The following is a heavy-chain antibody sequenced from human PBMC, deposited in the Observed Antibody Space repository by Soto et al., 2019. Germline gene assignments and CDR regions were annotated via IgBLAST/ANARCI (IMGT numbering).Heavy chain of an antibody. V-gene: IGHV3-30-3*01. J-gene: IGHJ4*02. CDR2: ISYDGSNK. Sequence: EGSLRLSCAAAGFTFSSYAMHWVRQAPGKGLEWVAVISYDGSNKYYADSVKGRFTISRDNSKNTLYLQMNSLRAEDTAGYYCAREMGYYDSSGHGDYRGQVPRVTFST. CDR3: AREMGYYDSSGHGDY. D-gene: IGHD3-22*01. CDR1: GFTFSSYA.